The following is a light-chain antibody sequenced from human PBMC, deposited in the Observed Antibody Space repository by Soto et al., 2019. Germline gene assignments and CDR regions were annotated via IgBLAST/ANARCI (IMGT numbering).Light chain of an antibody. Sequence: QSVLTQPPSVSAAPGQKVTISCSGSSSNIGGNSVSWYQQLPGTAPKLLIYDDNKRPSGIPDRFSGSKSGTSATLGITGFQTGDEADYYCGSWDSSLSDYVLGHGTKVT. CDR3: GSWDSSLSDYV. CDR1: SSNIGGNS. CDR2: DDN. V-gene: IGLV1-51*01. J-gene: IGLJ1*01.